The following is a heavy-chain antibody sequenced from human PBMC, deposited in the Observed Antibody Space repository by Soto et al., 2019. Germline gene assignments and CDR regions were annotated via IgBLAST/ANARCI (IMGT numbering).Heavy chain of an antibody. CDR3: ARKKGSIAARHSYYDYGMDV. CDR2: ISGSGGST. J-gene: IGHJ6*02. Sequence: PGGSLRLSCAASGFTFSSYAMSWVRQAPGKGLEWVSAISGSGGSTYYADSVKGRFTISRDNSKNTLYLQMNSLRAEDTAVYYCARKKGSIAARHSYYDYGMDVWGQGTTVTV. D-gene: IGHD6-6*01. V-gene: IGHV3-23*01. CDR1: GFTFSSYA.